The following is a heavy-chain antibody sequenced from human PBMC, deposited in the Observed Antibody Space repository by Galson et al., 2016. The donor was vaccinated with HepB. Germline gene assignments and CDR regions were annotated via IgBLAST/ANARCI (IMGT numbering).Heavy chain of an antibody. D-gene: IGHD4-17*01. CDR2: FYNSGTT. CDR1: GGSVNSGSYY. V-gene: IGHV4-61*01. J-gene: IGHJ6*02. Sequence: SETLSLTCTVSGGSVNSGSYYWSWIRQPPGKRLECIGYFYNSGTTNYNPSLKSRVTISGDTSKNQFSLKLSSVTAADTAVYYCARVAIGLRRSGYYGMDVWGQGTTVTVSS. CDR3: ARVAIGLRRSGYYGMDV.